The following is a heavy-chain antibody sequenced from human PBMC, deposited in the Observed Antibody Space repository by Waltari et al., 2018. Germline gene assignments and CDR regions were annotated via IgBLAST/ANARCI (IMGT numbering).Heavy chain of an antibody. D-gene: IGHD1-7*01. V-gene: IGHV3-30*02. CDR2: IRYDGSNK. J-gene: IGHJ4*02. CDR3: AKRGTRSSDIDY. CDR1: GFTFSSYG. Sequence: QVQLVESGGGVVQPGGSLRLSCAASGFTFSSYGMHWVRQAPGKGLVWVELIRYDGSNKYYADPVKVRFTISRDNSKNTLYLQMNSLRAEDTAVYYCAKRGTRSSDIDYWGQGTLVTVSS.